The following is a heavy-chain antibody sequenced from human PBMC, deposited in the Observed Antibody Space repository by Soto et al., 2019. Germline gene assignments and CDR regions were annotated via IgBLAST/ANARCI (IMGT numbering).Heavy chain of an antibody. Sequence: GESLKISCKGSGYSFTSYWIGWVRQMPGKGLEWMGIIYPGDSDTRYSPSFQGQVTISADKSISTAYLQWSSLKASDTAMFYCARHIGYSSSWYSDYYYGMDVWGQGTTVTVS. V-gene: IGHV5-51*01. D-gene: IGHD6-13*01. CDR1: GYSFTSYW. CDR2: IYPGDSDT. CDR3: ARHIGYSSSWYSDYYYGMDV. J-gene: IGHJ6*02.